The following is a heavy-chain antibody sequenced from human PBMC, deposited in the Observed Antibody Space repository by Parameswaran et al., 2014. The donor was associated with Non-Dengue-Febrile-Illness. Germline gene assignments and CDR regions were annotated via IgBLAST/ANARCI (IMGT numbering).Heavy chain of an antibody. CDR1: GGTFSSYA. CDR3: ARDIGLGYYGMDV. J-gene: IGHJ6*02. CDR2: IIPILGIA. D-gene: IGHD3-16*01. Sequence: SVKVSCKASGGTFSSYAISWVRQAPGQGLEWMGRIIPILGIANYAQKFQGRVTITADKSTSTAYMELSSLRSEDTAVYYCARDIGLGYYGMDVWGRGTTVTVSS. V-gene: IGHV1-69*04.